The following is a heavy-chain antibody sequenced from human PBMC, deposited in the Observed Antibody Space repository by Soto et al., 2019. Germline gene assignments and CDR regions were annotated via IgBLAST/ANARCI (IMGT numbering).Heavy chain of an antibody. V-gene: IGHV4-59*01. CDR3: AREVRFASYYYYGMDV. CDR2: IYYSGST. D-gene: IGHD3-3*01. J-gene: IGHJ6*02. CDR1: VGSISFYY. Sequence: SETLCVTCTFSVGSISFYYWSWIRQPPGKGLEWIGYIYYSGSTNYNPSLKSRVTISVNTSKNQFSLKLSSVTAADTAVYYCAREVRFASYYYYGMDVWGQGTTVTVSS.